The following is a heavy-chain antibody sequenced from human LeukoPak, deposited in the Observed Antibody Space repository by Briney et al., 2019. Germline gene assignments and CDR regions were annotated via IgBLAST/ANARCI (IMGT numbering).Heavy chain of an antibody. CDR3: ARWGSGWYYFDY. D-gene: IGHD6-19*01. CDR2: INHSGST. Sequence: PSETLSLTCAVYGGSFSGYYWSWIRQPPGKALEWIGEINHSGSTNYNPSLKCRVTISVDTSKNQFSLKLSSVTAADTAVYYCARWGSGWYYFDYWGQGTLVTVSS. V-gene: IGHV4-34*01. J-gene: IGHJ4*02. CDR1: GGSFSGYY.